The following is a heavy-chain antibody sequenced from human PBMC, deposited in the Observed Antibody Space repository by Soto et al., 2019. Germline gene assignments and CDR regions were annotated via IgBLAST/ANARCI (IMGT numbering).Heavy chain of an antibody. D-gene: IGHD2-15*01. V-gene: IGHV1-46*01. CDR1: GYTFTSYY. CDR3: ARAAPRYCSGGSCYSGRDY. Sequence: ASVKVSCKASGYTFTSYYMHWVRQAPGQGLEWMGIINPSGGSTSYAQKFQGRVTMTRDTSTSTVYMELSSPRSEDTAVYYCARAAPRYCSGGSCYSGRDYWGQGTLVTVSS. J-gene: IGHJ4*02. CDR2: INPSGGST.